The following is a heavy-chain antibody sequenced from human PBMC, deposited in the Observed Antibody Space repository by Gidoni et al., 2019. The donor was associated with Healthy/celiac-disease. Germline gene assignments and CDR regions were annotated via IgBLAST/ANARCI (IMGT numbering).Heavy chain of an antibody. J-gene: IGHJ4*02. CDR3: ARGTYYDFWSGYFHYFDY. CDR2: IYYSGST. D-gene: IGHD3-3*01. Sequence: QVQLQESGPGLVKPSQTLSLTCTVSGGSISSGGYYWSWIRQHPGKGLEWIGYIYYSGSTYYNPSLKSRVTISVDTSKNQFSLKLSSVTAADTAVYYCARGTYYDFWSGYFHYFDYWGQGTLVTVSS. CDR1: GGSISSGGYY. V-gene: IGHV4-31*03.